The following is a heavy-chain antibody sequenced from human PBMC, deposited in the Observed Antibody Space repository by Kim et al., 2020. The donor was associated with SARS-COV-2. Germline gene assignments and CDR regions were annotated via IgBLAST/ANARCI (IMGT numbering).Heavy chain of an antibody. V-gene: IGHV4-39*01. CDR1: GGSISSSSYY. Sequence: SETLSLTCTVSGGSISSSSYYWGWIRQPPGGGLEWIGFIYYSGIANYNPSLKSRVTISVDTSNSQFSLKLTSVTAADTAVYYCARLGQLATSYWYFDLWGRGTLVTVSS. CDR2: IYYSGIA. J-gene: IGHJ2*01. CDR3: ARLGQLATSYWYFDL. D-gene: IGHD6-6*01.